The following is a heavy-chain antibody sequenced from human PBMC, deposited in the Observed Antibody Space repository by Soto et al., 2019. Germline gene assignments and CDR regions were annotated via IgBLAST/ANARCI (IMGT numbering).Heavy chain of an antibody. CDR3: AKEGLPAARLTRFDY. CDR2: ISHNGNNF. CDR1: GFAFGAYG. D-gene: IGHD6-6*01. V-gene: IGHV3-30*18. J-gene: IGHJ4*02. Sequence: QVQLVESGGGVVQPGRSLRLSCEASGFAFGAYGMHWVRQAPGKGLEWVAVISHNGNNFAYADSVQGRFTISRDNSKNTLYLQMDSLRPEETAVYYCAKEGLPAARLTRFDYWGRGSVVSVSS.